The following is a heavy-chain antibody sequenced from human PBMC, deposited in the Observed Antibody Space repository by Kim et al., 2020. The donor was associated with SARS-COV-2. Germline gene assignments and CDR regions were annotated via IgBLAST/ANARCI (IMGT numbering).Heavy chain of an antibody. Sequence: SETLSLTCAVYGGSFSGYYWSWIRQPPGKGLEWIGEINHSGSTNYNPSLKSRVTISVDTSKNQFSLKLSSVTAADTAVYYCARGGCSGGSCYDYWGQGTLVTVSS. V-gene: IGHV4-34*01. CDR2: INHSGST. D-gene: IGHD2-15*01. J-gene: IGHJ4*02. CDR1: GGSFSGYY. CDR3: ARGGCSGGSCYDY.